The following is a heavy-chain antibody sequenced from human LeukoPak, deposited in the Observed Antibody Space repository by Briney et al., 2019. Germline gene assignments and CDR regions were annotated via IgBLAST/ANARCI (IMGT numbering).Heavy chain of an antibody. J-gene: IGHJ4*02. CDR3: ARDPSRWYFDY. CDR1: GCTFSTYA. D-gene: IGHD6-13*01. V-gene: IGHV3-30-3*01. CDR2: IPYDGSHK. Sequence: AGSLRLTCAASGCTFSTYARHWVRQPPGKGLEWVADIPYDGSHKYYADSVKGRFTICRDNSKNTLYLQMNSLRAEDTAVYYCARDPSRWYFDYWGQGTLVTVSS.